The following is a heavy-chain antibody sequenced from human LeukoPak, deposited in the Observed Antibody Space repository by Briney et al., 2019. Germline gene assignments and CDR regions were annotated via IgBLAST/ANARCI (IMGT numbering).Heavy chain of an antibody. J-gene: IGHJ6*02. CDR1: GFTFSDYW. CDR3: ARTGNGYYYGMDV. D-gene: IGHD1-1*01. Sequence: PGGSLRLSCAASGFTFSDYWMHWVRHTPGKGLVWVSRINSDGSDISYADSVRGRFTLSRDNAKNTLYLQMNSLRAEDTAVYYCARTGNGYYYGMDVWGQGTTVTVSS. CDR2: INSDGSDI. V-gene: IGHV3-74*01.